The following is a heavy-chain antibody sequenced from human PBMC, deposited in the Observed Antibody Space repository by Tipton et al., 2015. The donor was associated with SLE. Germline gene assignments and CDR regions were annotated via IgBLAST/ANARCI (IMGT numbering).Heavy chain of an antibody. CDR1: GGSITSGSYF. CDR2: VFYTGST. CDR3: ARERDCGSDCFGSYYYYMDV. Sequence: TLSLTCTVSGGSITSGSYFWSWIRQLPGKGLEWIGYVFYTGSTYKNPSLKSRLSISVDTSRSQFSLALSSVTATDTAIYFCARERDCGSDCFGSYYYYMDVWGKGTTVIV. J-gene: IGHJ6*03. D-gene: IGHD2-21*01. V-gene: IGHV4-31*03.